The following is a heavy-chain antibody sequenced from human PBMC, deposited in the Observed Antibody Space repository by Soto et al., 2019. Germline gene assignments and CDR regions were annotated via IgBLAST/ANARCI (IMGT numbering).Heavy chain of an antibody. CDR1: GGTFSSYA. D-gene: IGHD3-10*01. CDR3: ASGLAYYYGSGRHSNEHNFDY. V-gene: IGHV1-69*13. CDR2: IIPTFGTA. Sequence: VASVKVSCKASGGTFSSYAISWVRQAPGQGLEWMGGIIPTFGTANYAQKFQGRVTITADESTSTAYMELSSLRSEDTAVYYCASGLAYYYGSGRHSNEHNFDYWGQGTLVTVSS. J-gene: IGHJ4*02.